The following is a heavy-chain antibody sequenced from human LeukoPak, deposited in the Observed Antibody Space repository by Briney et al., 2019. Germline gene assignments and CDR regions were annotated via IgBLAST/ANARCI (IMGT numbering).Heavy chain of an antibody. D-gene: IGHD6-19*01. CDR3: AKCLRSRAVAGNYYFDY. CDR2: IQYDGSNE. CDR1: RFSFSSYG. J-gene: IGHJ4*02. V-gene: IGHV3-30*02. Sequence: HPGGSLRLSCAASRFSFSSYGMHWVRQAPGKGLDWVAYIQYDGSNEQYADSVKGRFSISRDSSKNTLYLQMNSLRAEDTAVYYCAKCLRSRAVAGNYYFDYWGQGTLVTVSS.